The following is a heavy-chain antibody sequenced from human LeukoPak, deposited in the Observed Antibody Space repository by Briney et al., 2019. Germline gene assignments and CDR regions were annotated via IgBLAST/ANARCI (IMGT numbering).Heavy chain of an antibody. CDR2: INHSGST. J-gene: IGHJ3*02. V-gene: IGHV4-34*01. CDR1: GGSFSGYY. Sequence: PSETLSLTCAVYGGSFSGYYWSWIRQPPGKGLEWIGEINHSGSTNYNPSLKSRVTISVDTSKNQFSLKLSSVTAADTAVYYCARTPLFVAAALDAFDIWGQGTMVTVSS. CDR3: ARTPLFVAAALDAFDI. D-gene: IGHD6-13*01.